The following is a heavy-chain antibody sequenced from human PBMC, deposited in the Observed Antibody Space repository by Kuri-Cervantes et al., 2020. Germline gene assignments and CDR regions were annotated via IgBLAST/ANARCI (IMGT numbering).Heavy chain of an antibody. V-gene: IGHV3-73*01. CDR2: IRSKANSYAT. J-gene: IGHJ3*02. Sequence: GESLKISCAASGFTFSSYSMNWVRQASGKGLEWVGRIRSKANSYATAYAASVKGRFTISRDDSKNTAYLQMNSLKTEDTAVYYCTRYNWNYDAFDIWGQGTMVTVSS. CDR1: GFTFSSYS. CDR3: TRYNWNYDAFDI. D-gene: IGHD1-7*01.